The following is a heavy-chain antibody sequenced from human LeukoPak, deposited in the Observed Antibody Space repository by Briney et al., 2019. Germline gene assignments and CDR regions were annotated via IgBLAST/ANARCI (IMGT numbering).Heavy chain of an antibody. CDR3: ARDQGSLTRSWYTGY. CDR1: GYTFTGYH. CDR2: INPKTGKT. V-gene: IGHV1-2*06. D-gene: IGHD6-13*01. Sequence: ASVKVSCKASGYTFTGYHIHWVRQAPGQGLEWMGRINPKTGKTNFAQKFQGRVTMTRETSITTAFMELSSLRPDDTAVYFCARDQGSLTRSWYTGYWGQGTQVTVSS. J-gene: IGHJ4*02.